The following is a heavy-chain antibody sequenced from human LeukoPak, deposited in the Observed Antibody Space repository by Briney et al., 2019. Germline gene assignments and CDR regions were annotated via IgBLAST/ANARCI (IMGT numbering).Heavy chain of an antibody. J-gene: IGHJ6*02. CDR2: INSDGSST. Sequence: GGSLRLSCAASGFTFSSYWVHWVRQAPGKGLVWVSRINSDGSSTSYADSVKGRFTISRDNAKNTLYLQMNSLRAEDTAVYYCARATDYYYYGMDVWGQGTLVTVSS. V-gene: IGHV3-74*01. CDR3: ARATDYYYYGMDV. D-gene: IGHD4-11*01. CDR1: GFTFSSYW.